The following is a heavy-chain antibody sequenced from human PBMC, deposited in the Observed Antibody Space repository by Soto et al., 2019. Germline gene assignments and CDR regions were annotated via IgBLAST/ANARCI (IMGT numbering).Heavy chain of an antibody. CDR2: ISAHNGNT. CDR3: ARGRYGEY. V-gene: IGHV1-18*01. Sequence: QVHLVQSGAEVKKPGASVKVSCKGSGYAFTTYGITWVRQAPGQGLEWMGRISAHNGNTNYAQKLQGRVTVTRDTSTSTAYMGLRRLRSDDPAVYYCARGRYGEYWGQGALVTVSS. J-gene: IGHJ4*02. D-gene: IGHD3-10*01. CDR1: GYAFTTYG.